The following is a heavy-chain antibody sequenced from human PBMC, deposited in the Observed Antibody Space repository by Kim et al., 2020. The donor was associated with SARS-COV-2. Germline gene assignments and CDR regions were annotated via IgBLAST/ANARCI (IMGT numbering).Heavy chain of an antibody. D-gene: IGHD3-10*01. CDR3: VKDLGAGSFDF. CDR2: IGTSGGYT. J-gene: IGHJ4*02. V-gene: IGHV3-64D*06. CDR1: GFIFSSYT. Sequence: GGSLRLSCSASGFIFSSYTMYWVRQAPGKGLEYVSTIGTSGGYTHYADSVKGRFTISRDTSKNTLFLQMNSLRPEDTAVYYCVKDLGAGSFDFWGQGTLVTVSS.